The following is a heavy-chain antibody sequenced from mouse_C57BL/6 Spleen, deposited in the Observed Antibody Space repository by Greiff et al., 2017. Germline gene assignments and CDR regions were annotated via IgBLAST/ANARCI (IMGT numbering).Heavy chain of an antibody. D-gene: IGHD2-3*01. Sequence: VQLQQSGPELVKPGASVKRSCKASGYTFTDYYMNWVKQSHGKSLEWIGDINPNNGGTSYNQKFKGKATLTVDKSSSTAYMELRVLTSEDSAVYYCARSGGWLLRGYFDYWGQGTTLTVSS. CDR1: GYTFTDYY. J-gene: IGHJ2*01. CDR2: INPNNGGT. V-gene: IGHV1-26*01. CDR3: ARSGGWLLRGYFDY.